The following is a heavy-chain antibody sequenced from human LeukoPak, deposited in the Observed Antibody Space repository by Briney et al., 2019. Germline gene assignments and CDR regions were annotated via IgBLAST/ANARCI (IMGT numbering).Heavy chain of an antibody. CDR1: GYTFTGYY. D-gene: IGHD3-22*01. V-gene: IGHV1-18*04. J-gene: IGHJ4*02. CDR3: ARGIHYYDSSGYYSLQPLGDY. CDR2: ISAYNGNT. Sequence: ASVKASCKASGYTFTGYYMHWVRQAPGQGLEWMGWISAYNGNTNYAQKFQGRVTMTTDTSTSTAYMELRSLRSDDTAVYYCARGIHYYDSSGYYSLQPLGDYWGQGTLVTVSS.